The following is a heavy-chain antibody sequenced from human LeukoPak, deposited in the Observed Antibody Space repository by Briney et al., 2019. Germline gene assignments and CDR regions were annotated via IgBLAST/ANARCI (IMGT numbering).Heavy chain of an antibody. J-gene: IGHJ4*02. CDR1: GFTFSSYA. CDR3: ARDRAVAGPYDY. V-gene: IGHV3-64*01. Sequence: GGSLRLSCAASGFTFSSYAMHWVRQAPGKGLEYVSAISSNGGSTDYANSVKGRFTISRDNSKNTLYLQMGSLRAEDMAVYYCARDRAVAGPYDYWGQGTLVTVSS. CDR2: ISSNGGST. D-gene: IGHD6-19*01.